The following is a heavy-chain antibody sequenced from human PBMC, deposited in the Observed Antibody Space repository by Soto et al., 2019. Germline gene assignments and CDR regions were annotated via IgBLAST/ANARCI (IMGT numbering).Heavy chain of an antibody. CDR2: IWYDGSNK. CDR3: ARDDGGGTLDY. CDR1: GFTFSSYG. J-gene: IGHJ4*02. Sequence: QVQLVESGGGVVQPGRSLRLSCAASGFTFSSYGMHWARQAPGKGLEWVAVIWYDGSNKYYADSVKGRFTISRDNSKNTLYLQMNSLRAEDTAVYYCARDDGGGTLDYWGQGTLVTVSS. V-gene: IGHV3-33*01. D-gene: IGHD3-16*01.